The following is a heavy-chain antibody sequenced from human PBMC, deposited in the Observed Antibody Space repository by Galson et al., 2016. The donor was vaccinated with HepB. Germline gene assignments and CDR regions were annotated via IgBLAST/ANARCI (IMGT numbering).Heavy chain of an antibody. J-gene: IGHJ4*02. Sequence: SLRLSCAASGFTFSSYGMHWVRQAPGKGLEWVAAVWYDGSNTYYGDSVKGRFTISRDNSKNTLYLQMNSLRAEDTAVYYCAREFKIAAPGVLHYRGQGTLVTVSS. D-gene: IGHD6-13*01. CDR3: AREFKIAAPGVLHY. CDR2: VWYDGSNT. V-gene: IGHV3-33*01. CDR1: GFTFSSYG.